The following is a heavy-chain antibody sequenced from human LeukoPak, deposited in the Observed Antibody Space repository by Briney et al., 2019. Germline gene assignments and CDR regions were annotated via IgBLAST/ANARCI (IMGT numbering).Heavy chain of an antibody. V-gene: IGHV3-7*01. CDR2: VKPDGNEK. Sequence: GGSLRLSCGVSGFTFSSYWMTWARQAPGRGLEWVATVKPDGNEKFYVDSVKGRFAISRDNARNSVYLEMNSLRVEDTAVYLCARGDLVYWGQGTLVTVSS. CDR3: ARGDLVY. CDR1: GFTFSSYW. D-gene: IGHD6-6*01. J-gene: IGHJ4*01.